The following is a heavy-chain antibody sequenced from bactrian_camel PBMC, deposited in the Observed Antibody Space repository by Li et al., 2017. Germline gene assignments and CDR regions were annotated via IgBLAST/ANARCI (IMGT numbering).Heavy chain of an antibody. J-gene: IGHJ6*01. CDR1: SSPYC. CDR3: AARGPYCYTKLSVRDFTY. CDR2: IRRDDLT. Sequence: HVQLVESGGGSVQAGGSLRLSCAYTSSPYCLGWFRQAPGEEREGVAAIRRDDLTAYTDSVKGRFTISQDNAKNTVYLQMNSLKPEDTAMYYCAARGPYCYTKLSVRDFTYWGQGTQVTVS. V-gene: IGHV3S53*01. D-gene: IGHD2*01.